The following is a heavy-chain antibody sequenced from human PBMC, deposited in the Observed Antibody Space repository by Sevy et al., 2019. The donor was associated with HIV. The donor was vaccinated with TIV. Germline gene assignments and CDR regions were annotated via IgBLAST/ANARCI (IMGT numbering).Heavy chain of an antibody. CDR3: ARGTSFFDSPTFAFDV. Sequence: GGSLRLSCAASGFTFATYAMHWVRQAPGKGLDWVAVLSYAGNNRNYAESVKGRFTISRDNARNTLYLQMDSLRPDDTAVYYYARGTSFFDSPTFAFDVWGQGTMVTVSS. J-gene: IGHJ3*01. D-gene: IGHD3-22*01. V-gene: IGHV3-30*04. CDR1: GFTFATYA. CDR2: LSYAGNNR.